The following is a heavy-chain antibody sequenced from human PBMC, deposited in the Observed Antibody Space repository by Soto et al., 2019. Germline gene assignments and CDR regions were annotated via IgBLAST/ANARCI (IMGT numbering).Heavy chain of an antibody. J-gene: IGHJ4*02. CDR1: GFTFSNHA. D-gene: IGHD5-18*01. CDR2: ISYDGGTQ. V-gene: IGHV3-30-3*01. Sequence: QVQLVESGGAVVQPGRSLRLSCAASGFTFSNHALQWVRQAPGKGLEWVAVISYDGGTQDYADSVRGRFTISRDKSKDTVYLQMNSLRTEDTAMYFCARAKDKGMITPANYWGQGTLVTVSS. CDR3: ARAKDKGMITPANY.